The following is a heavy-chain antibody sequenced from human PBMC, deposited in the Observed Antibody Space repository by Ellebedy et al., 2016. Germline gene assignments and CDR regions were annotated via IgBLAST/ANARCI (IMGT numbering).Heavy chain of an antibody. CDR1: GYTFTGYY. CDR2: INPNSGGT. CDR3: ARRGSGYSLGRYYYYMDV. D-gene: IGHD3-3*01. Sequence: ASVKVSXXASGYTFTGYYMHWVRQAPGQGLEWMGWINPNSGGTNYAQKFQGRVTMTRDTSISTAYMELSRLRSDDTAVYYCARRGSGYSLGRYYYYMDVWGKGTTVTVSS. V-gene: IGHV1-2*02. J-gene: IGHJ6*03.